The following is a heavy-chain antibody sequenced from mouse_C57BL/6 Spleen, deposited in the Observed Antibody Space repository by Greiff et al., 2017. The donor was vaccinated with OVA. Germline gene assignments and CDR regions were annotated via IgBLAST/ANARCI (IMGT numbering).Heavy chain of an antibody. CDR2: ISYDGSN. CDR1: GYSITSGYY. V-gene: IGHV3-6*01. D-gene: IGHD2-10*01. Sequence: EVKLVESGPGLVKPSQSLSLTCSVPGYSITSGYYWNWIRQFPGNKLEWMGYISYDGSNNYNPSLKNRISITRDTSKNQFFLKLNSVTTEDTATXYCSYYGNFYWYFDVWGTGTTVTVSS. CDR3: SYYGNFYWYFDV. J-gene: IGHJ1*03.